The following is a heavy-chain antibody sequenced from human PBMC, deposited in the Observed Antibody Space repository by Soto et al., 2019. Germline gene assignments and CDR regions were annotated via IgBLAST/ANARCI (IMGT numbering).Heavy chain of an antibody. J-gene: IGHJ4*02. CDR3: ATLTGYHPSLFD. CDR2: INTSNDNK. V-gene: IGHV1-18*01. Sequence: ASVKVSCKASGYTFTNYGISWVRQVPGEGLEWVGWINTSNDNKLYAQKLQGRLTLTTDTSTSTAYMELRSLRSDDTAVYYCATLTGYHPSLFDWGQGTLVTVSS. D-gene: IGHD3-9*01. CDR1: GYTFTNYG.